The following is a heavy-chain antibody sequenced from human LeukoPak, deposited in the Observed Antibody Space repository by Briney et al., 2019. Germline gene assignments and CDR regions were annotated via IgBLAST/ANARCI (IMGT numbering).Heavy chain of an antibody. V-gene: IGHV1-18*01. D-gene: IGHD3-3*01. CDR3: ASMSGYYPSYYFDY. CDR2: ISAYNGNI. Sequence: ASVKVSCKASGYTFISYGITWVRQAPGQGLEWLGWISAYNGNIDYAQKLQGRVTLTTDASTSTAYMEVRSLRSDDTAVYYCASMSGYYPSYYFDYWGQGTLVTVSS. CDR1: GYTFISYG. J-gene: IGHJ4*02.